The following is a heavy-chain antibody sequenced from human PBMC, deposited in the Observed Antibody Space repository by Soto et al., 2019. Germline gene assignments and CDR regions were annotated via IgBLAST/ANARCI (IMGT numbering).Heavy chain of an antibody. V-gene: IGHV1-8*01. CDR2: MNPNSGNT. Sequence: QVQLVQSGAEVKKPGASVKVSCKASGYTFTSYDINWVRQATGQGLEWMGWMNPNSGNTGYAQKFQGRVTMTRNTSISTAYRELSRLRSEDTAVYYWARVGYGDYGRQNYGMDVWGQGTTVTVSS. J-gene: IGHJ6*02. D-gene: IGHD4-17*01. CDR1: GYTFTSYD. CDR3: ARVGYGDYGRQNYGMDV.